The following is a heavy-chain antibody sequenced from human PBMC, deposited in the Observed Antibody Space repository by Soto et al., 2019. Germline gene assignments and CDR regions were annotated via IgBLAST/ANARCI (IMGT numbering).Heavy chain of an antibody. Sequence: ASVKVSCKASGYTFTSYDINWVRQATGQGLEWMGWMNPNSGNTGYAQKFQGGVTMTRNTSISTAYMELSSLRSEDTAVYYCARYAPYCSSTRCYHKGMVVWGQGATVTVFS. CDR3: ARYAPYCSSTRCYHKGMVV. V-gene: IGHV1-8*01. D-gene: IGHD2-2*01. CDR2: MNPNSGNT. J-gene: IGHJ6*02. CDR1: GYTFTSYD.